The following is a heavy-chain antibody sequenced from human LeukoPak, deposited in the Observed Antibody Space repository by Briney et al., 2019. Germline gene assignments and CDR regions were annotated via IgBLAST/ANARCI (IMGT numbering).Heavy chain of an antibody. D-gene: IGHD3-22*01. CDR2: IGTAGDT. CDR1: GFTFSSYD. J-gene: IGHJ6*02. Sequence: PGGSLRLSCAASGFTFSSYDMHWARQATGKGLEWVSAIGTAGDTYYPGSVKGRFTISRENAKNSLYLQMNSLRAGDTAVYYCARGSGYSHYYYGMDVWGQGTTVTVSS. CDR3: ARGSGYSHYYYGMDV. V-gene: IGHV3-13*01.